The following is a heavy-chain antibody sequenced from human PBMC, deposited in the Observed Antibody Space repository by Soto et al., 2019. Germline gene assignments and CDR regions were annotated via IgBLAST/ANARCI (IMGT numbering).Heavy chain of an antibody. J-gene: IGHJ5*02. Sequence: KTSETLSLTCTVSGDSITDGDYYWSWIRQPPGKDLEWIAYIYYNGIIHYNPSLKSRVTISLDPSKNQFSLTMTSVTDADTAVYSCARGIREGFDPWGQGTLVTAPQ. CDR2: IYYNGII. CDR1: GDSITDGDYY. CDR3: ARGIREGFDP. D-gene: IGHD1-20*01. V-gene: IGHV4-30-4*01.